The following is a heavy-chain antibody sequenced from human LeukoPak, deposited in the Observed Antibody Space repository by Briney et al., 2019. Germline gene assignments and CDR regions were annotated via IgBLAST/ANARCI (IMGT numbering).Heavy chain of an antibody. J-gene: IGHJ6*02. CDR1: GGSISSYY. CDR3: ARGREVRGVIKAKNYGMDV. CDR2: IYYSGST. D-gene: IGHD3-10*01. V-gene: IGHV4-59*08. Sequence: SETLPLTCTVSGGSISSYYWSWIRQPPGKGLEWIGYIYYSGSTNYNPSLKSRVTISVDTSKNQFSLKLSSVTAADTAVYYCARGREVRGVIKAKNYGMDVWGQGTTVTVSS.